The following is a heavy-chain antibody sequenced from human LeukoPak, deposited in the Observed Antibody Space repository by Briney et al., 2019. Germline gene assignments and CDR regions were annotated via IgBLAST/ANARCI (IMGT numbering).Heavy chain of an antibody. D-gene: IGHD3-16*01. CDR2: INPNTGAT. V-gene: IGHV1-2*02. CDR1: GYTFIDYY. CDR3: ARGGSYPYFFHH. J-gene: IGHJ4*02. Sequence: ASVKVSCKASGYTFIDYYIHWVRQAPGQGLEWMGWINPNTGATNYAQKFQGRVAMTRDTSISTAYMELSRLTSDDTAVYYCARGGSYPYFFHHWGQGTLVTVSS.